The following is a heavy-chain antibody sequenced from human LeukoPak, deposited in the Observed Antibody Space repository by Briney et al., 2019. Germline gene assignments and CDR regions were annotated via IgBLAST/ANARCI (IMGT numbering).Heavy chain of an antibody. Sequence: SESLSLTCTVSGGSISSGGYYWSWIRQPPGKGLEWIGYIYHSGITYYNPSFTSRVTISVDRSKHQLSLTLSSVTVADTAVYYCARGFGLSLSPHLYWGQGTLVTVSS. V-gene: IGHV4-30-2*01. D-gene: IGHD3-16*02. CDR2: IYHSGIT. CDR3: ARGFGLSLSPHLY. J-gene: IGHJ4*02. CDR1: GGSISSGGYY.